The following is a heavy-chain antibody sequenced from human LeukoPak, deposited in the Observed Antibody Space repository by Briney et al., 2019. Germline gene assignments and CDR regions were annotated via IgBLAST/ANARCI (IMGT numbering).Heavy chain of an antibody. V-gene: IGHV4-59*01. CDR2: VYGSGYT. CDR3: ARETSLAGFASGLGFNY. CDR1: GASISGWY. J-gene: IGHJ4*02. Sequence: SETLSLTCTVSGASISGWYWSWIRQPPGKGLEWIGYVYGSGYTNYNPSLKSRVTMSIDTSKNHFSLKLTSVTAADTATYYCARETSLAGFASGLGFNYWGQGILVTVSS. D-gene: IGHD6-19*01.